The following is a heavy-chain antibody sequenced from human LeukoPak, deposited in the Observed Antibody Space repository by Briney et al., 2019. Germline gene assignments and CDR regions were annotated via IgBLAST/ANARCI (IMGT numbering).Heavy chain of an antibody. J-gene: IGHJ4*02. V-gene: IGHV4-59*02. CDR2: IYYTET. CDR1: GGSVSNYY. CDR3: ATRKLENDY. Sequence: SETLSLTCTVSGGSVSNYYWSWIRQSPGKGLEWIGYIYYTETSYNPSLKSRVTISADTSKNQFSLKLYSVTAADTAVYSCATRKLENDYWGQGTLVTVSS. D-gene: IGHD1-1*01.